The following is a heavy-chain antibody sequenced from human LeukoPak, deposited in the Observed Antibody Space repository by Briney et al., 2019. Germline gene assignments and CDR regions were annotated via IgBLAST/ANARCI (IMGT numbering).Heavy chain of an antibody. CDR2: IYTSGST. Sequence: PSETLSLTCTVSGGSISSYYWSWIRQPAGKGLEWIGRIYTSGSTNYNPSLKSRVTMSVDTSKNQFSLKLSSVTAADTAVYYCARDRTASGYCSGGSCHLLASFGMDVWGQGTTVTVSS. V-gene: IGHV4-4*07. CDR3: ARDRTASGYCSGGSCHLLASFGMDV. J-gene: IGHJ6*02. D-gene: IGHD2-15*01. CDR1: GGSISSYY.